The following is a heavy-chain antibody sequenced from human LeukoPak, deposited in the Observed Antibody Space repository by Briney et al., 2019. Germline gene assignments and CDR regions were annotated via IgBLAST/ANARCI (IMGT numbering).Heavy chain of an antibody. Sequence: GGSLRLSCAASGFTFSSYAMSWVRQAPGKGLEWASAISGSGGSTYYADSVKGRFTISRDNSKNTLYLQMNSLRAEDTAVYYCAKCVILTGRYMDVWGKGTTVTIFS. CDR2: ISGSGGST. D-gene: IGHD3-9*01. CDR3: AKCVILTGRYMDV. CDR1: GFTFSSYA. V-gene: IGHV3-23*01. J-gene: IGHJ6*03.